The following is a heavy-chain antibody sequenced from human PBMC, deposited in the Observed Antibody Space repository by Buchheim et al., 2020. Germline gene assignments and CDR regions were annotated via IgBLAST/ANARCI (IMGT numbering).Heavy chain of an antibody. V-gene: IGHV4-39*07. CDR2: IYYGGST. Sequence: QQQLQESGPGLVKPSETLSLTCTVPGGSISNSDSYYWGWIRQPPGKGLEWIGSIYYGGSTYYNPSLKSRVTISVDKSKNQFSLKLSYVTAADTAVYYCARWLQLLLNPLQGRYYYYGMDVWGQGTT. CDR3: ARWLQLLLNPLQGRYYYYGMDV. D-gene: IGHD2-2*01. CDR1: GGSISNSDSYY. J-gene: IGHJ6*02.